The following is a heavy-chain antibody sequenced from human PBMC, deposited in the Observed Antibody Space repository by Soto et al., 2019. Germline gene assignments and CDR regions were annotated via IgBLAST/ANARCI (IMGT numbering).Heavy chain of an antibody. CDR2: IYSGGST. D-gene: IGHD5-18*01. CDR1: GCTVSSNY. Sequence: PGGSLRLSCAASGCTVSSNYMSWVRQAPGKGLEWVSVIYSGGSTYYADSVKGRFTISRDNSKNTLYLQMNSLRAEDTAVYYCARGRDTAMLPFDYWGQGTLVTVSS. J-gene: IGHJ4*02. CDR3: ARGRDTAMLPFDY. V-gene: IGHV3-53*01.